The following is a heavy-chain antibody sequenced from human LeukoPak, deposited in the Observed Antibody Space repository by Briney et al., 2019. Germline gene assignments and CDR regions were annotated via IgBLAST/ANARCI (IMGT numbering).Heavy chain of an antibody. J-gene: IGHJ4*02. Sequence: GGSLRLSCAASGLTFGNYGMNWVRQAPGKGLEWVSSIGGGGYTTYYADSVRGRFTISRDNSKNSLYLQMSSLRAEDTAIYYCAEVESSYCRIWGQGTLVSVSS. V-gene: IGHV3-23*01. D-gene: IGHD3-10*01. CDR2: IGGGGYTT. CDR1: GLTFGNYG. CDR3: AEVESSYCRI.